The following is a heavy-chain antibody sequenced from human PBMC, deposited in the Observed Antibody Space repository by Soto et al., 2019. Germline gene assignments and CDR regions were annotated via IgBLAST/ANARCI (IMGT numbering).Heavy chain of an antibody. D-gene: IGHD3-10*01. J-gene: IGHJ5*02. CDR3: GRGTLVRGVSGFPP. CDR2: FIPIFGTA. Sequence: TVKLSCRASGVTFSRYAISWVRQAPRKGLAWVGGFIPIFGTANYAQKFQGRVTMTADESTSTAYMKLRSMRSENTAGYYCGRGTLVRGVSGFPPWRHRTLVT. V-gene: IGHV1-69*13. CDR1: GVTFSRYA.